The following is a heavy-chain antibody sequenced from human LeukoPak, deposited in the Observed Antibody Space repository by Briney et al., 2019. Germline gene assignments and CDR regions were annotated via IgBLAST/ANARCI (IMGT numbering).Heavy chain of an antibody. CDR1: GFTFSSYA. CDR2: ISYDGSNK. CDR3: ARDNGLRFLEWLLWGAFDI. V-gene: IGHV3-30*04. Sequence: PGGSLRLSCAASGFTFSSYAMHWVRQAPGKGLEWVAVISYDGSNKYYADSVKGRFTISRDNSKNTLYLQMNSLRAEDTAVYCCARDNGLRFLEWLLWGAFDIWGQGTMVTVSS. D-gene: IGHD3-3*01. J-gene: IGHJ3*02.